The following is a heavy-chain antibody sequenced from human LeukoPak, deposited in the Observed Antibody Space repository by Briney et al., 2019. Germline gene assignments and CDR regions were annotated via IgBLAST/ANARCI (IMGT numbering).Heavy chain of an antibody. J-gene: IGHJ6*02. D-gene: IGHD3-22*01. Sequence: PGGSLRLSCAASGFTFSSYSMNWVRQAPGKGLEWVSSISSSSYIYYADSVKGRFTISRDNAKNSLYLQMNSLRAEDTAVYYCAREFIDSSGYPLYYGMDVWGQGTTVTVSS. CDR3: AREFIDSSGYPLYYGMDV. CDR2: ISSSSYI. V-gene: IGHV3-21*01. CDR1: GFTFSSYS.